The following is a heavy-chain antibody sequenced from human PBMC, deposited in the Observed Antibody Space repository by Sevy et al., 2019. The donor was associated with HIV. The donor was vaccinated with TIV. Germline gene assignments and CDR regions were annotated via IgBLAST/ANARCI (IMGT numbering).Heavy chain of an antibody. D-gene: IGHD2-21*01. V-gene: IGHV3-30*02. CDR1: GFTFSSYG. CDR2: IRYDGSNK. J-gene: IGHJ6*03. Sequence: GESLKISCAASGFTFSSYGMHWVRQAPGKGLEWVAFIRYDGSNKYYADSVKGRFTISRDNSQNTLYLQMNSLRADDTAVYYCAKAFGDCGGDCYSVDAYYYYMDVWGKGTTVTASS. CDR3: AKAFGDCGGDCYSVDAYYYYMDV.